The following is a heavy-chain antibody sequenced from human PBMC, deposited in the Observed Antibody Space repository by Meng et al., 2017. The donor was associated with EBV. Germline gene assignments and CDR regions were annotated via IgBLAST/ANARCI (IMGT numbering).Heavy chain of an antibody. V-gene: IGHV1-8*01. CDR3: ARGRGVYCSGGSCYPGWFDP. CDR2: MNPNSGNT. CDR1: GYTFTSYD. Sequence: VQSAAQVKWPAASVKVSCKASGYTFTSYDINWVRQDTGQGLEWMGWMNPNSGNTGYAQKFQGRVTMTRNTSISPAYMELSSLRSEDTAVYYCARGRGVYCSGGSCYPGWFDPWGQGTLVTVSS. J-gene: IGHJ5*02. D-gene: IGHD2-15*01.